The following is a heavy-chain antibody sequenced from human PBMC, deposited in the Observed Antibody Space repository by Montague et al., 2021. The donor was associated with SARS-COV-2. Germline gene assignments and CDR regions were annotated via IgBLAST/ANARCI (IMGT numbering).Heavy chain of an antibody. CDR1: GDSVSSNSAA. CDR2: TYHRSKWYN. CDR3: ARSVGASSSSWPLPPHFDY. V-gene: IGHV6-1*01. J-gene: IGHJ4*02. D-gene: IGHD6-13*01. Sequence: CAISGDSVSSNSAAWNWVRQSPSRGLEWLGRTYHRSKWYNDYALSVKSRITINPDTSKNQFSLQLNSVTPVDTAVYYCARSVGASSSSWPLPPHFDYWGQGTLVTVSS.